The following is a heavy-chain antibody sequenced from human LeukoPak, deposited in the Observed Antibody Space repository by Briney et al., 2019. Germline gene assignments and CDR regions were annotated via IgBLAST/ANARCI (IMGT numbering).Heavy chain of an antibody. V-gene: IGHV3-30-3*01. D-gene: IGHD4-17*01. Sequence: GGSPRLSCAASGFTFSSYAMHWVRQAPGKGLEWVAVISYDGSNKYYADSVKGRFTISRDNSKNTLYLQMNSLRAEDTAVYYCARDDYGDLDYWGQGTLVTVSS. J-gene: IGHJ4*02. CDR2: ISYDGSNK. CDR1: GFTFSSYA. CDR3: ARDDYGDLDY.